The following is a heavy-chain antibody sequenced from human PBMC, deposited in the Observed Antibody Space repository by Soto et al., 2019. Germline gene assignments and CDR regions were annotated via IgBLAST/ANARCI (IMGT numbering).Heavy chain of an antibody. CDR3: SREQQLGLAKTFDH. CDR2: IYYSGST. Sequence: PSETLSLTCTVSGVSVSNGSYYWSWIRQPPGKGLEWIGYIYYSGSTNYNPSLKSRVTISVDTSKNKVSLKLSSVPATDNAIFYCSREQQLGLAKTFDHWGQGTLVTVSS. V-gene: IGHV4-61*01. D-gene: IGHD6-13*01. J-gene: IGHJ4*02. CDR1: GVSVSNGSYY.